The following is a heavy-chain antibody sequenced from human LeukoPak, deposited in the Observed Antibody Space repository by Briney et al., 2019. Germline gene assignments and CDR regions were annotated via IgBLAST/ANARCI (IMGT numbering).Heavy chain of an antibody. Sequence: GSSVKVSCKASGGTFSSYAISWVRQAPGQGLEWVGWVSAFNGHTFYAQKFQGRITMTTDTSTSTAHMELRSLTSDDTAVYYCARALAVTGRGPRDFDFWGQGTLVTVSS. CDR1: GGTFSSYA. CDR3: ARALAVTGRGPRDFDF. J-gene: IGHJ4*02. D-gene: IGHD6-19*01. V-gene: IGHV1-18*01. CDR2: VSAFNGHT.